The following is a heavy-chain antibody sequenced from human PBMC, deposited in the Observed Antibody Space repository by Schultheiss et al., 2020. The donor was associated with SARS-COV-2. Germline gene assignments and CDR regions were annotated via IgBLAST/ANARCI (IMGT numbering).Heavy chain of an antibody. Sequence: SETLSLTCAVYGGSFSGYYWSWIRQPPGKGLEWIGEINHSGSTNYNPSLKSRVTISVDTSKNQFSLKLSSVTAADTAVYYCARGGRRWLQRRTYTNAFDSWGQGTMVTVSS. J-gene: IGHJ3*02. D-gene: IGHD5-24*01. CDR1: GGSFSGYY. CDR3: ARGGRRWLQRRTYTNAFDS. CDR2: INHSGST. V-gene: IGHV4-34*01.